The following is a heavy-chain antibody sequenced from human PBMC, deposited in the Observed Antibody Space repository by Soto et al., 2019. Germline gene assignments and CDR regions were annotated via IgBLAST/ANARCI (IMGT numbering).Heavy chain of an antibody. CDR2: IIPIFGTA. J-gene: IGHJ4*02. V-gene: IGHV1-69*01. CDR3: ARTVGATPDTRCAY. D-gene: IGHD1-26*01. Sequence: QVPLVQSGAEVKKPGSSVKVSCKASGGTFSSYAITWVRQAPGQGLEWMGGIIPIFGTANYAQKFQGRVTITADETTSTAYMELRSLRSEDTAVYYCARTVGATPDTRCAYCGQGTMVTVSS. CDR1: GGTFSSYA.